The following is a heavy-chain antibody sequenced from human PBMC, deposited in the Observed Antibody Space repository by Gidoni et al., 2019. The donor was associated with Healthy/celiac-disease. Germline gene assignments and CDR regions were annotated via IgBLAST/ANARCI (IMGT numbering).Heavy chain of an antibody. J-gene: IGHJ3*02. CDR2: IYPGDSDT. Sequence: EVQLVQPGAEVKKPGESLKISGKGSGYSFTSYWSGWVRQMPGKGLEWMGLIYPGDSDTRYSPSFQGQVTISADKSISTAYLQWSSLKASDTAMYYCARGRGDGYNEVPADAFDIWGQGTMVTVSS. CDR1: GYSFTSYW. CDR3: ARGRGDGYNEVPADAFDI. D-gene: IGHD5-12*01. V-gene: IGHV5-51*01.